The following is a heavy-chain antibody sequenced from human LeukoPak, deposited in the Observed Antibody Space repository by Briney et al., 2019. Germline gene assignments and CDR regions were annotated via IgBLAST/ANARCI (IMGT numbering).Heavy chain of an antibody. Sequence: SETLSLTCTVSGGSISSGGYYWSWIRQPPGKGLEWIGYIYHSGSTYYNPSLKSRVTISVDRSKNQFSLKLSSVTAADTAVYYCAREPSGTGTTFDYWGQGTLVTVSS. CDR3: AREPSGTGTTFDY. J-gene: IGHJ4*02. CDR1: GGSISSGGYY. D-gene: IGHD1-7*01. V-gene: IGHV4-30-2*01. CDR2: IYHSGST.